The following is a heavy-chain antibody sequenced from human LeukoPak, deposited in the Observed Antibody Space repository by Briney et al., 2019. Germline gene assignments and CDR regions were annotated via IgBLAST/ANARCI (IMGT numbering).Heavy chain of an antibody. Sequence: SETLSLTCTVSGGSVSSGSYYWSWIRQPPGKGLEWIGYIYYSGSTNYNPSLKSRVTISVDTSKNQFSLKPSSVTAADTAVYYCARDRRNLFDPWGQGTLVTVSS. D-gene: IGHD1-14*01. V-gene: IGHV4-61*01. J-gene: IGHJ5*02. CDR3: ARDRRNLFDP. CDR2: IYYSGST. CDR1: GGSVSSGSYY.